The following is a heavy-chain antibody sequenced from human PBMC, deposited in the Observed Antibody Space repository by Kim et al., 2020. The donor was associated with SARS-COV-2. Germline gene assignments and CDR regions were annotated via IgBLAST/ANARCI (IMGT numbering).Heavy chain of an antibody. Sequence: GGSLRLSCAASGFTFSSYAMHWVRQAPGKGLEWVAVISYDGSNKYYADSVKGRFTISRDNSKNTLYLQMNSLRAEDTAVYYCARDPEYYDFWSGYSAPYYYDCYYLVVRGKGTTVTAAS. J-gene: IGHJ6*03. D-gene: IGHD3-3*01. V-gene: IGHV3-30*04. CDR1: GFTFSSYA. CDR3: ARDPEYYDFWSGYSAPYYYDCYYLVV. CDR2: ISYDGSNK.